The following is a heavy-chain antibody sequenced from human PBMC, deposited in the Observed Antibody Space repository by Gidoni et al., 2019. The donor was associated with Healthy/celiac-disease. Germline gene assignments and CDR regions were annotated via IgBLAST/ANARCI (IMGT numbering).Heavy chain of an antibody. CDR2: ISWDGGST. V-gene: IGHV3-43D*04. CDR3: AKDMGDSSGWNFDY. Sequence: ETQLVESGGVVVQPGGSLRLSCAASGFTFDDYAMHWVRQAPGKGLEWVSLISWDGGSTYYADSVKGRFTISRDNSKNSLYLQMNSLRAEDTALYYCAKDMGDSSGWNFDYWGQGTLVTVSS. CDR1: GFTFDDYA. D-gene: IGHD6-19*01. J-gene: IGHJ4*02.